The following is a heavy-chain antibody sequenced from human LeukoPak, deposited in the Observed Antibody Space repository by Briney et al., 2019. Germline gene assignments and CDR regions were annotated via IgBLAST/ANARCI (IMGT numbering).Heavy chain of an antibody. J-gene: IGHJ4*02. CDR3: ARASGKGEQLTLQTSLNY. V-gene: IGHV1-69*10. Sequence: GASVKVSCKASGGTFSSYTISWVRQAPGQGLEWMGRIIPILGIANYAQKFQGRVTITADKSTSTAYMELSSLRSEDTAVYYCARASGKGEQLTLQTSLNYWGQGTLVTVSS. CDR1: GGTFSSYT. CDR2: IIPILGIA. D-gene: IGHD6-13*01.